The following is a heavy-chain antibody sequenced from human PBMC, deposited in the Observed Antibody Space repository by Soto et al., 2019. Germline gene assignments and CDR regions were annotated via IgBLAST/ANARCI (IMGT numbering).Heavy chain of an antibody. CDR1: GYTFTSYA. D-gene: IGHD3-3*01. J-gene: IGHJ5*02. Sequence: ASVRVSCKASGYTFTSYAMHWVRQAPGQRLEWMGWINAGNGNTKYSQKFQGRVTITRDTSASTAYMELSSLRSEDTAVYYCAKDKLEWLSWSWFDPWGQGTLVTVSS. CDR2: INAGNGNT. V-gene: IGHV1-3*01. CDR3: AKDKLEWLSWSWFDP.